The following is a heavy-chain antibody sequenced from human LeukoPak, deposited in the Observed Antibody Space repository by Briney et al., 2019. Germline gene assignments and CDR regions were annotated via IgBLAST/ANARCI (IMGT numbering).Heavy chain of an antibody. CDR2: FDPVEGET. Sequence: GASVKVSCKVSGHTLTVLSMLWARQARGKGLEWMGGFDPVEGETIYAQKFQGRVAMTEETSTDTAYMELSSVRSEDTAVYYCGTDLVQSAMVGYGMDVWGQGTTVTVSS. V-gene: IGHV1-24*01. J-gene: IGHJ6*02. CDR1: GHTLTVLS. D-gene: IGHD1-1*01. CDR3: GTDLVQSAMVGYGMDV.